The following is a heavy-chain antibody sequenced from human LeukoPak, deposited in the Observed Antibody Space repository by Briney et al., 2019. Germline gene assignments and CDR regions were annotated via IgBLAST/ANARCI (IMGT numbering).Heavy chain of an antibody. Sequence: GESLKISCKGSGYSFTSYWIGWVRQMPGKGLEWMGIIYPGDSDTRYSPSFQGQVTISADKSISTAYLQWSSLKASDTAMYYCARLPRPYGSSGYYYVGWFDPWGQGTLVTVSS. CDR2: IYPGDSDT. D-gene: IGHD3-22*01. CDR1: GYSFTSYW. CDR3: ARLPRPYGSSGYYYVGWFDP. J-gene: IGHJ5*02. V-gene: IGHV5-51*01.